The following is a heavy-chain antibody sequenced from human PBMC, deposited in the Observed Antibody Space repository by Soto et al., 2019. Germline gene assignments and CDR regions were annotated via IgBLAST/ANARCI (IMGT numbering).Heavy chain of an antibody. CDR3: ARGYIAVAAKTAVIDAFDI. CDR1: GYTFNIYG. Sequence: QLVQSGTEVKKPGASVKVSCKASGYTFNIYGMTWVQQAPGQGLEWMGWISADNGDTNHAQKFQGRVTMTSDTSTSTAYMELRSLTSDDTAIYYCARGYIAVAAKTAVIDAFDIWGQGTLVTVSS. V-gene: IGHV1-18*01. D-gene: IGHD6-19*01. CDR2: ISADNGDT. J-gene: IGHJ3*02.